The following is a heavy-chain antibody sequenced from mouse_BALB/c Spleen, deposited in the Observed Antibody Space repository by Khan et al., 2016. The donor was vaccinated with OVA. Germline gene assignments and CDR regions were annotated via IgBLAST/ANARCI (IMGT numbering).Heavy chain of an antibody. Sequence: EVQLQESGPELVEPGASVKMSCKASGYTFTNYVIHWVKQKPGQGLEWIGYINPDNAGTRYNEKFKGKATLTSDISSTPASMALLSLTSEDSAVYYCAREASSWDFSFPYWGQGTLVTVSA. J-gene: IGHJ3*01. CDR2: INPDNAGT. CDR3: AREASSWDFSFPY. V-gene: IGHV1S136*01. CDR1: GYTFTNYV. D-gene: IGHD4-1*01.